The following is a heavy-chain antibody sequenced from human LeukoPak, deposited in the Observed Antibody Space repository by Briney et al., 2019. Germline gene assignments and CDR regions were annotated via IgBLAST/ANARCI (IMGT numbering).Heavy chain of an antibody. D-gene: IGHD3-9*01. Sequence: PGGSLRLSCAVSGFTLSSYGMSWVRQAPGRGLEWVSGVSGSGGTTYYADSVKGRFTISRDNSKSTLYLQMNSLRDEDTAKYYCAIKRMQTGNLNWGQGTLVTVSS. V-gene: IGHV3-23*01. CDR1: GFTLSSYG. J-gene: IGHJ4*02. CDR2: VSGSGGTT. CDR3: AIKRMQTGNLN.